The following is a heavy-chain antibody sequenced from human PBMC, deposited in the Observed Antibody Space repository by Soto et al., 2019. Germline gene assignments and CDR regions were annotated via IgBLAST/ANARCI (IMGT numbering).Heavy chain of an antibody. CDR1: GFTFSSYS. V-gene: IGHV3-21*01. Sequence: ESGGGLVKPGGSLRLSCAASGFTFSSYSMNWVRQAPGKGLEWVSSISSSSSYIYYADSVKGRFTISRDNAKNSLYLQMNSLRAEDTAVYYCARRGSGYDYYFDYWGQGTLVTVSS. CDR3: ARRGSGYDYYFDY. J-gene: IGHJ4*02. CDR2: ISSSSSYI. D-gene: IGHD5-12*01.